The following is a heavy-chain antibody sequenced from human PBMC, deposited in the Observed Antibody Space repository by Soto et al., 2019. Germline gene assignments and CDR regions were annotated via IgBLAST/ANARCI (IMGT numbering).Heavy chain of an antibody. V-gene: IGHV3-30*07. D-gene: IGHD1-26*01. J-gene: IGHJ4*02. CDR2: ISYDGTNR. CDR3: ARDYLRAYIVAATPLY. CDR1: GFTFSNYA. Sequence: QVQLVESGGGVVQPGRSLRLSCAASGFTFSNYAIHWVRQAPGKGLEWVALISYDGTNRYYADSVNGRFTISRDNSKNTLYLQMSSLTTEDTAVYYCARDYLRAYIVAATPLYWGQGTLVTVSS.